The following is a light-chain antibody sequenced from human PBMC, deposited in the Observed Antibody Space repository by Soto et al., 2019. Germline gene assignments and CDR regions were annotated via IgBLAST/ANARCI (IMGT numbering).Light chain of an antibody. Sequence: QSVLTQPASVSGSPGQSITISCTGTSSDVGSYNLVSWYQQHPGKAPKLMIYEGSKRPSGVSNRFSGSKSGNTASLTISGLQAEDEADYYCAAWDAGVSGPAFGGGTKVTVL. CDR3: AAWDAGVSGPA. CDR2: EGS. CDR1: SSDVGSYNL. J-gene: IGLJ2*01. V-gene: IGLV2-23*01.